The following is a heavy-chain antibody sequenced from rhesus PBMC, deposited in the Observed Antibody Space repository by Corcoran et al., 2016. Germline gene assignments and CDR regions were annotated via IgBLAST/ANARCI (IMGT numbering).Heavy chain of an antibody. Sequence: QVQLQESGPGLVKPSETLSLTCAGSGGAFSGYYWGWIRQPPGKGLEWIGFISGSSGSTDYNPSLKSRVTISTDTSKNQFSLKLSSVTAADTAVYYCARERNGLDSWGQGVLVTVSS. V-gene: IGHV4-165*01. D-gene: IGHD3-9*01. CDR1: GGAFSGYY. CDR2: ISGSSGST. CDR3: ARERNGLDS. J-gene: IGHJ6*01.